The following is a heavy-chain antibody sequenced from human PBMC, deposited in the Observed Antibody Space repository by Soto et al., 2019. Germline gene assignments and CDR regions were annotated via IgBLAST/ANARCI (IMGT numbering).Heavy chain of an antibody. Sequence: PSETLSLTCTVSGGSISSSSFHWGWIRQPPGKGLEWIGSIYYSGSTYYSPSLKSRVTISVDTSKNHFSLKLGSVTAADTAVYYCARHSSGYESDFDYWGQGALVPVSS. J-gene: IGHJ4*02. D-gene: IGHD6-19*01. CDR2: IYYSGST. CDR1: GGSISSSSFH. V-gene: IGHV4-39*07. CDR3: ARHSSGYESDFDY.